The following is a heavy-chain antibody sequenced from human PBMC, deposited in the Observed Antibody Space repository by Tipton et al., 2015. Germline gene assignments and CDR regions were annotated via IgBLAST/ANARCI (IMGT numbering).Heavy chain of an antibody. CDR3: AREGSSWYFGVY. J-gene: IGHJ4*02. CDR1: GGSIGSYY. D-gene: IGHD6-13*01. V-gene: IGHV4-59*01. CDR2: IYYTETS. Sequence: TLSLTCTVSGGSIGSYYWNWIRQSPGKGLEWIGYIYYTETSHYNPSLKSRATISTDTSKNQFSLKLSSVTAADTAVYYCAREGSSWYFGVYWGQGTLVSVSS.